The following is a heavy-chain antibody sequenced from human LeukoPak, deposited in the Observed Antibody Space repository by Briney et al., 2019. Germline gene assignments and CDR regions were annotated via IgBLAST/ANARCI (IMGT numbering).Heavy chain of an antibody. CDR1: GYSFTTYG. J-gene: IGHJ4*02. CDR3: TRGVGSITYLDY. CDR2: ISANNNNT. Sequence: SVKVSCKASGYSFTTYGISWVRQAPGQGLEWMGWISANNNNTDNVQKLQGRVTMTTDTSTSTAYMELRSLRSDDTAVYYCTRGVGSITYLDYWGQGTLVTVSS. V-gene: IGHV1-18*01. D-gene: IGHD1-20*01.